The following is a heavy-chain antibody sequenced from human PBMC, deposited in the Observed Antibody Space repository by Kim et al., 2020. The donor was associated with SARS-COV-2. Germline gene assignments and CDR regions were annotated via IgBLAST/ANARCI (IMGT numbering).Heavy chain of an antibody. CDR2: IYYSGST. D-gene: IGHD3-3*01. CDR1: GGSISSSSYY. V-gene: IGHV4-39*01. CDR3: ARLSRWGIFGVVTRVGYFDY. J-gene: IGHJ4*02. Sequence: SETLSLTCTVSGGSISSSSYYWGWIRQPPGKGLEWIGSIYYSGSTYYNPSLKSRVTISVDTSKNQFSLKLSSVTAADTAVYYCARLSRWGIFGVVTRVGYFDYWGQGTLVTVSS.